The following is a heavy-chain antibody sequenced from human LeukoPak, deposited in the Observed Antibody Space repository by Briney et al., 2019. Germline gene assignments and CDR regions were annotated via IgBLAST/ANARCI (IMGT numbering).Heavy chain of an antibody. J-gene: IGHJ2*01. CDR1: GGSISSSNYY. Sequence: KPSETLSLTCTVSGGSISSSNYYWVWIRQPPGKGLEWIGEINHSGSTNNNPSLASRVTISVDTSKNQFSLKMSSVTAADTAVYYCATLKYGSSYFDLWGRGTLVTVSS. CDR2: INHSGST. CDR3: ATLKYGSSYFDL. D-gene: IGHD2-2*01. V-gene: IGHV4-39*07.